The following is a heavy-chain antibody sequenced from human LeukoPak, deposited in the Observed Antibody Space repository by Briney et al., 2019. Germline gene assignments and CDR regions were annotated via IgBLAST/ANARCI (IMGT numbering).Heavy chain of an antibody. CDR1: GFTFSSSD. Sequence: PGGSLRLSCAASGFTFSSSDIHWVRQAPGKGLEWVAFISYDGSDKYYAESVKGRFTVSRDNSKHTLYLQMNSLRVEDTAVYYCAKDRGWCFEYWAREHWSPSPQ. V-gene: IGHV3-30*18. J-gene: IGHJ4*02. CDR3: AKDRGWCFEY. D-gene: IGHD6-19*01. CDR2: ISYDGSDK.